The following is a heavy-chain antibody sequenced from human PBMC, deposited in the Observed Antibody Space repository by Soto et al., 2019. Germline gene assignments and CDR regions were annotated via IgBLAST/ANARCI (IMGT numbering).Heavy chain of an antibody. CDR1: GGSFSGYY. D-gene: IGHD4-17*01. CDR2: IYYSGST. J-gene: IGHJ6*02. V-gene: IGHV4-39*01. Sequence: SETLSLTCAVYGGSFSGYYWGWIRQPPGKGLEWIGSIYYSGSTYYNPSLKSRVTISVDTSKNQFSLKLSSVTAADTAVYYCARLFGDPPLHYYYGMDVWGQGTTVTVSS. CDR3: ARLFGDPPLHYYYGMDV.